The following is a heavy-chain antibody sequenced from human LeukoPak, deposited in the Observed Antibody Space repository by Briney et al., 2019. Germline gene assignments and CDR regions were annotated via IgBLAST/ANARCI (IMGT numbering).Heavy chain of an antibody. CDR1: GFTFSSYA. CDR2: ISYDGSNK. CDR3: ARARREQWLVRGHYYFDY. Sequence: GGSLRLSCAASGFTFSSYAMHWVRQAPGKGLERVAVISYDGSNKYYADSVKGRFTISRDNSKNTLYLQMNSLRAEDTAVYYCARARREQWLVRGHYYFDYWGRGTLVTVSS. J-gene: IGHJ4*02. V-gene: IGHV3-30-3*01. D-gene: IGHD6-19*01.